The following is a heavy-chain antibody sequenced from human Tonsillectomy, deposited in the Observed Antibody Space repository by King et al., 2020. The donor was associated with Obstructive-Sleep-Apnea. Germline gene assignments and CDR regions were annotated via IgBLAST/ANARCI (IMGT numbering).Heavy chain of an antibody. CDR1: GYTFTSYY. J-gene: IGHJ6*02. CDR2: INPSGGST. V-gene: IGHV1-46*03. Sequence: QLVQSGAEVKKPGASVKVSCKASGYTFTSYYMHWVRQAPGQGLEWMGIINPSGGSTSYAQKFQGRVTMTRDTSTSTVYMELSSLRSEDTAVYYCAREVSIAAGSNYYYYGMDVWGQGTTVTVSS. D-gene: IGHD6-13*01. CDR3: AREVSIAAGSNYYYYGMDV.